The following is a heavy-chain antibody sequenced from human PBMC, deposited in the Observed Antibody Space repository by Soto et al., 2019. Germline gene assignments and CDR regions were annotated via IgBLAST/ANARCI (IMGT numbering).Heavy chain of an antibody. CDR1: GGSISSGGYS. Sequence: SENLSLTCTVSGGSISSGGYSWSWIGQHPGKGLEWIGYIYYSGSTYYNPSLKSRVTISVDTSKNQFSLKLSSVTAADTAVYYCARDTTGTFDYWGQGTLVTAPQ. CDR3: ARDTTGTFDY. V-gene: IGHV4-31*03. D-gene: IGHD1-1*01. J-gene: IGHJ4*02. CDR2: IYYSGST.